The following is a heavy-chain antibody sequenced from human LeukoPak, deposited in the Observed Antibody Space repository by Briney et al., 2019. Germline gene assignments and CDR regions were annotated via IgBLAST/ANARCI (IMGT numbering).Heavy chain of an antibody. CDR2: IRSKANSYAT. J-gene: IGHJ6*03. Sequence: GGSLRLSCAASGLTFSGSAMHWVRQASGKGLEWLGRIRSKANSYATAYAASVKGRFTISRDDSKNTAYLQMNSLKTEDTAVYYCTRQTGDGDYVNYYYYYYMDVWGKGTTVTVSS. D-gene: IGHD4-17*01. CDR1: GLTFSGSA. CDR3: TRQTGDGDYVNYYYYYYMDV. V-gene: IGHV3-73*01.